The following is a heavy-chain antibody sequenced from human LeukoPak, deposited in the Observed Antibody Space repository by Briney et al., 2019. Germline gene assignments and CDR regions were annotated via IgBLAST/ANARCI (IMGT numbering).Heavy chain of an antibody. CDR1: GGSISSYY. J-gene: IGHJ4*02. D-gene: IGHD3-10*01. Sequence: PSETLSLTCTVSGGSISSYYWSWIRQPPGKGLEWIGYIYYSGSTNYNPPLKSRVTISVDTSKNQFSLKLSSVTAADTAVYYCARSYYGSFRSLDYWGQGTLVTVSS. V-gene: IGHV4-59*01. CDR3: ARSYYGSFRSLDY. CDR2: IYYSGST.